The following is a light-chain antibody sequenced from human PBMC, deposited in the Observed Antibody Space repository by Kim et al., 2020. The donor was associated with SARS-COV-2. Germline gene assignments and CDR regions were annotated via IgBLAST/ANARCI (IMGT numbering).Light chain of an antibody. CDR2: AAS. J-gene: IGKJ3*01. CDR1: QSISSY. V-gene: IGKV1-39*01. CDR3: QQSYSLFT. Sequence: DIQMNQSPSSLSASVGDRVTITCRASQSISSYLNWYQQKPGKAPKLLIYAASTLQSGVTSRFSGSGSGTDFTLTISSPQPEDFATYYCQQSYSLFTFGPGTKVDSK.